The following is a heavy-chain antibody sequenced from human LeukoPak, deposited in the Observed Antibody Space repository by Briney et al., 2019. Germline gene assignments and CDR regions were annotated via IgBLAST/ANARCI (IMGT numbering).Heavy chain of an antibody. J-gene: IGHJ4*02. CDR3: AKDLSSGWYVSDY. D-gene: IGHD6-19*01. Sequence: GGSLRLSCAASGFTFSSYWMNWVRQAPGKGLEWVSTISGGGDSAYYADSVKGRFTISRDNSRNTLYLQMNSLRAEDTAVYYCAKDLSSGWYVSDYWGQGTLVTVSS. CDR2: ISGGGDSA. CDR1: GFTFSSYW. V-gene: IGHV3-23*01.